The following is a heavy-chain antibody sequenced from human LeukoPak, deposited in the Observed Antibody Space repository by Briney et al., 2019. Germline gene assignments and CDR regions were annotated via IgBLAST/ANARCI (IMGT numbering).Heavy chain of an antibody. J-gene: IGHJ4*02. CDR2: LSYDGNYK. V-gene: IGHV3-30*03. D-gene: IGHD2-8*01. Sequence: PGRSLRLSCAASGLTFSSYGMHWVRQAPGKGLEWVAVLSYDGNYKYYADSVKGRLAIFRDNSENTLYLQMNSLRAEDTAVYYCARYAEYAVSTPCYWGQGTLVTVSA. CDR3: ARYAEYAVSTPCY. CDR1: GLTFSSYG.